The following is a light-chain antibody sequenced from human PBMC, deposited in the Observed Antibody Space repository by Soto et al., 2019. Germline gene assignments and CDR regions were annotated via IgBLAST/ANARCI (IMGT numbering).Light chain of an antibody. CDR2: GAS. Sequence: EIVMTQSPATLSVSPGERATLSCRASQSVSSNLAWYQQKPGQAPRLLIYGASTRATGIPARFSGSGSGTEFTLTISSLQSEYVAVYYCQQYNNWPPLITFGQGTRLEIK. V-gene: IGKV3D-15*01. J-gene: IGKJ5*01. CDR1: QSVSSN. CDR3: QQYNNWPPLIT.